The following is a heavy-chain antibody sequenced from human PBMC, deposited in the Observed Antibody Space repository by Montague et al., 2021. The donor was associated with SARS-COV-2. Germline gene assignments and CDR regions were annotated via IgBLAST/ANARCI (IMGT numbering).Heavy chain of an antibody. CDR1: GSSINSRY. V-gene: IGHV4-59*08. CDR2: YYIGST. D-gene: IGHD1-26*01. CDR3: ARQGGSNYGWFNP. J-gene: IGHJ5*02. Sequence: SETLSLTCTVSGSSINSRYLSWIRQPTGKGLEWIGYYYIGSTKYNPPLKSRVTISVDTSKNQFSVKVTSVTAADTAVYYCARQGGSNYGWFNPWGQGTLV.